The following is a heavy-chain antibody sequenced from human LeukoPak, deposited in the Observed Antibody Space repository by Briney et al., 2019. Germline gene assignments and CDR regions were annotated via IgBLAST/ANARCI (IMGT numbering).Heavy chain of an antibody. J-gene: IGHJ4*02. CDR1: GFTFSSYG. CDR2: ISYDGSNK. CDR3: AKERLLDY. V-gene: IGHV3-30*18. D-gene: IGHD1-26*01. Sequence: GSLRLSCAASGFTFSSYGTHWVRQAPGKGLEWVAVISYDGSNKYYADSVKGRFTISRDNSKNTLYLQMNSLRAEDTAVYYCAKERLLDYWGQGTLVTVSS.